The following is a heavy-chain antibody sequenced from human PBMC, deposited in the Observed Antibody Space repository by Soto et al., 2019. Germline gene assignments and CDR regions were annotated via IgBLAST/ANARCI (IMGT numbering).Heavy chain of an antibody. J-gene: IGHJ4*02. Sequence: PSETLSLTCTVSGGSISSGDYYWSWIRQPPGKGLEWIGYIYHSGSTNDNPSLKSRVTTSVDTSKNQFSLKLSSVTAADTAVYYCARVKGRYFDWLLYYYFDYWGQGTLVTVSS. V-gene: IGHV4-30-4*01. CDR2: IYHSGST. CDR3: ARVKGRYFDWLLYYYFDY. CDR1: GGSISSGDYY. D-gene: IGHD3-9*01.